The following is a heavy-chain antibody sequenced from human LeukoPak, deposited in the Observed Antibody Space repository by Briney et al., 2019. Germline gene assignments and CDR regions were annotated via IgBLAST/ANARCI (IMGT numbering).Heavy chain of an antibody. D-gene: IGHD3-22*01. J-gene: IGHJ5*02. CDR1: GYSISSGYY. V-gene: IGHV4-38-2*02. CDR3: TRDGPRSSGYPDT. Sequence: SETLSLTCTVSGYSISSGYYWGWIRQPPGKGLEWIGSIYHSGSTYYNPSLKSRVTISVDTSKNQFSLKLSSVTAADTDVYYCTRDGPRSSGYPDTWGQGTLVTVSS. CDR2: IYHSGST.